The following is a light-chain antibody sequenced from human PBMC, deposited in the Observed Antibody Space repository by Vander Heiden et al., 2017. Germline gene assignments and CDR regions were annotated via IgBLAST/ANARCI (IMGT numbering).Light chain of an antibody. J-gene: IGLJ3*02. V-gene: IGLV2-11*01. Sequence: QSALTQPRSVSGSPGQSVTISCTGTSSDVGGYNYVSWYQQHPGKAPKLMFYDVSKRPSGVPDRFSGSKSGNTASLTISGLQAEDEADYYCCSYAGSYTWVFGGVTKLTVL. CDR3: CSYAGSYTWV. CDR1: SSDVGGYNY. CDR2: DVS.